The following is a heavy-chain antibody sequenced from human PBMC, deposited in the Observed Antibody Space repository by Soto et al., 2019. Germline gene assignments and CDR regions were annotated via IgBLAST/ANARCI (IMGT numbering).Heavy chain of an antibody. V-gene: IGHV3-30-3*01. CDR3: ARESRWYTYYYGMDV. Sequence: QVQLVESGGGVVQPGRSLRLSCAASGFTFSRYAMHWVRQAPGKGLEWVAAISYDGSNKYYADSVKGRFTISRDNSKNTLYLQMSSRTAEDTAVYYCARESRWYTYYYGMDVWGQGTTVTVSS. D-gene: IGHD6-13*01. CDR2: ISYDGSNK. CDR1: GFTFSRYA. J-gene: IGHJ6*02.